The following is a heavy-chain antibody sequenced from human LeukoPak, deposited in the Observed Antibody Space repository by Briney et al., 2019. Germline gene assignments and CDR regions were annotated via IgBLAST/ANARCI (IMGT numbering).Heavy chain of an antibody. CDR2: IYTSGST. V-gene: IGHV4-61*02. CDR1: GGSISSGNYY. Sequence: SETLSLTCTVSGGSISSGNYYWSWVRQPAGKGLEWIGRIYTSGSTNYNPSLKSRVTIVVDTSKNQFSLKLTSVTAADTAVYYCAIYCSTSSCQGNWFDPWGQGTLVTVSS. CDR3: AIYCSTSSCQGNWFDP. J-gene: IGHJ5*02. D-gene: IGHD2-2*01.